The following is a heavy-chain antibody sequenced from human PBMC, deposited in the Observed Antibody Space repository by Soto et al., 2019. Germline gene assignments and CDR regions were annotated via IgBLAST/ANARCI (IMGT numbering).Heavy chain of an antibody. CDR3: AISTGGFGGLFVVPSDY. D-gene: IGHD3-16*02. V-gene: IGHV3-23*01. CDR1: GFTYESYA. J-gene: IGHJ4*02. CDR2: INSGGTVA. Sequence: EVQLLESGGGLVQPGGSLRLSCAASGFTYESYAMSWVRQAPGKGLEWVSGINSGGTVAHYAVSVKGRFAISRDNSKNTLSLEMNSLRADDTGLYYCAISTGGFGGLFVVPSDYWGQGTLVTVSS.